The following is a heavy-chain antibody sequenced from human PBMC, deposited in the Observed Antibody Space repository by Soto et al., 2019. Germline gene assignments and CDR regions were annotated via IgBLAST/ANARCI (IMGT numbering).Heavy chain of an antibody. D-gene: IGHD3-22*01. J-gene: IGHJ3*02. CDR1: GFTFSSYW. CDR3: ARDSESPNYYDSSGYWGADAFDI. CDR2: IWYDGSNK. Sequence: PGGSLRLSCAASGFTFSSYWMTWVRQAPGKGLEWVANIWYDGSNKYYADSVKGRFTISRDNSKNTLYLQMNSLRAEDTAVYYCARDSESPNYYDSSGYWGADAFDIWGQGTTVTVSS. V-gene: IGHV3-33*08.